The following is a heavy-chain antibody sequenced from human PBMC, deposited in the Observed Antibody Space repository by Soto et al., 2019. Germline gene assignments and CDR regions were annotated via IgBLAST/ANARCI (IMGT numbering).Heavy chain of an antibody. CDR2: ISYDGSNK. V-gene: IGHV3-30-3*01. D-gene: IGHD6-13*01. CDR1: GFTFSSYA. Sequence: VGSLRLSCAASGFTFSSYAMHWVRQAPGKGLEWVAVISYDGSNKYYADSVKGRFTISRDNSKNTLYLQMNSLRAEDTAVYYCARDRPAAAGHPNYYYYGMDVWGQGTTVTVSS. CDR3: ARDRPAAAGHPNYYYYGMDV. J-gene: IGHJ6*02.